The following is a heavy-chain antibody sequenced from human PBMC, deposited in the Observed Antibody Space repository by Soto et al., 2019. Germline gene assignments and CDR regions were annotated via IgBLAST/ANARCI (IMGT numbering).Heavy chain of an antibody. CDR1: GGTFSSYA. Sequence: ASVKVSCKASGGTFSSYAISWVGQGRGQGREWMGGIIPIFGTANYAQKFQGRVTITADESTSTAYMELSSLRSEDTAVYYCARDGRGYSCYDIFYYYGMDVWGQGTTVNVS. V-gene: IGHV1-69*13. CDR2: IIPIFGTA. D-gene: IGHD5-12*01. J-gene: IGHJ6*01. CDR3: ARDGRGYSCYDIFYYYGMDV.